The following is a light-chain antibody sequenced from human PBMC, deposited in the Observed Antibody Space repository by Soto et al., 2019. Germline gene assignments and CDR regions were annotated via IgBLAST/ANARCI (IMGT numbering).Light chain of an antibody. CDR3: LQDYGDSWT. CDR1: RDVGRD. V-gene: IGKV1-6*01. Sequence: TQMTQSPLSLSASVGEKIIITCRASRDVGRDVSWYKQKPGQARKLVIYAASNLYTGVPSRFSGRRSGTEFTLTISSLQPDDFASYYCLQDYGDSWTFGQGTKVEIE. CDR2: AAS. J-gene: IGKJ1*01.